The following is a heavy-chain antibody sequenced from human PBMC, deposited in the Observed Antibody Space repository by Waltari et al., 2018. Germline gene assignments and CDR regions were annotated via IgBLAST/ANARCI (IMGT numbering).Heavy chain of an antibody. V-gene: IGHV3-7*04. CDR1: GFTFSSYW. D-gene: IGHD3-3*01. Sequence: EVQLVESGGGLVQPGGSLRLSCAASGFTFSSYWLSWVRQAPGKGLEWVANIKQDGSEKYYVDSVKGRFTISRDNAKNSLYLQMNSLRAEDTAVYYCARDTRYYDFWSGYYYYYYYGMEVWGQGTTVTVSS. CDR3: ARDTRYYDFWSGYYYYYYYGMEV. CDR2: IKQDGSEK. J-gene: IGHJ6*02.